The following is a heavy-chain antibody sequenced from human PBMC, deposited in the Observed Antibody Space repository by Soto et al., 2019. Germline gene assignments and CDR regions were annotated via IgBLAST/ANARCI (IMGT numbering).Heavy chain of an antibody. CDR1: GGSISSGDYY. Sequence: TVSGGSISSGDYYWSWIRQPPGKGLEWIGYIYYSGSTYYNPSLKSRVTISVDTSKNQFSLKLSSVTAADTAVYYCARTTTTKTTVTIWRLFDYWGQGTLVTVSS. D-gene: IGHD4-17*01. J-gene: IGHJ4*02. V-gene: IGHV4-30-4*01. CDR2: IYYSGST. CDR3: ARTTTTKTTVTIWRLFDY.